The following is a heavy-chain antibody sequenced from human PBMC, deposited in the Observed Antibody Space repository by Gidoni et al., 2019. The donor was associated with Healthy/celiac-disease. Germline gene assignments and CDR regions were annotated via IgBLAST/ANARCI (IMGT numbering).Heavy chain of an antibody. V-gene: IGHV3-23*01. Sequence: EVQLLEAGGGLVQPGGSLRLSCEASGFPFSSYAMSWVRQAPGTGLGWSAAISGIGVSTYYADSVNGRFTISRANPNTPLYLQMTSLRAEDTALYYCAKTPGGGVWGQGTTVTVSS. CDR2: ISGIGVST. CDR3: AKTPGGGV. J-gene: IGHJ6*02. D-gene: IGHD2-15*01. CDR1: GFPFSSYA.